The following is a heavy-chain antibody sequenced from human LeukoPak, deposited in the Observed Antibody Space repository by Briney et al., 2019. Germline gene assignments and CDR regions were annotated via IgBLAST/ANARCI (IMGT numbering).Heavy chain of an antibody. J-gene: IGHJ4*02. CDR3: AKDRAPGGNYYDFSD. CDR1: GFTFSSYG. Sequence: GRSLRLSCAASGFTFSSYGMHWVRQAPGKGLEWVAVISYDGSNKYYADSVRGRFTISRDNSKNTVYLQMNSLRTEDTAIYYCAKDRAPGGNYYDFSDWGQGTLVTVSS. D-gene: IGHD1-26*01. V-gene: IGHV3-30*18. CDR2: ISYDGSNK.